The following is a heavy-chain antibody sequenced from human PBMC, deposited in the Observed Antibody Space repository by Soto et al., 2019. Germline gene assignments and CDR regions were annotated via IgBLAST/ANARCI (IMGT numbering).Heavy chain of an antibody. CDR3: PRGFSAGKGSPPEL. CDR2: ISGSGGST. V-gene: IGHV3-23*01. D-gene: IGHD6-13*01. Sequence: GGSLRLSCAASGFTFSSLAMSWVRQAPGKGLDWVSAISGSGGSTYSADSVKGRFTISRDNSKNTLYLQMSSLRAEDMAVYYCPRGFSAGKGSPPELWGQGALMTV. J-gene: IGHJ4*02. CDR1: GFTFSSLA.